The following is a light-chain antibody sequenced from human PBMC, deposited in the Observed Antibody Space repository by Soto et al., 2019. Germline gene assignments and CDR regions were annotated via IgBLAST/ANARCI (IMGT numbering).Light chain of an antibody. J-gene: IGKJ2*01. CDR2: GSS. CDR3: QQYGSSPPYT. Sequence: EVVLTQSPGTLSLSPGERATLSCRASQSVSNNYFAWYQQKPGQAPRLLIFGSSDRATGIPDRFSGSGSGTAATLPISSLEPEDFAVYSCQQYGSSPPYTFGQGTRREIK. V-gene: IGKV3-20*01. CDR1: QSVSNNY.